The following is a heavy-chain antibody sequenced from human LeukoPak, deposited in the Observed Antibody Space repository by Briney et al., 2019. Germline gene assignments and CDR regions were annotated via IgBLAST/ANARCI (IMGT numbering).Heavy chain of an antibody. CDR3: AKDEEMVPYYGMDV. V-gene: IGHV3-23*01. CDR2: VTDSGGTT. J-gene: IGHJ6*02. CDR1: GFTFSTYA. D-gene: IGHD2-8*01. Sequence: GGSLRLSCAASGFTFSTYAMNWVRQAPGKGLEWVGAVTDSGGTTYYSDSVKGRFTISIDNSKNTVFLEMNSLRVEDTAVYYCAKDEEMVPYYGMDVWGQGTTVSVTS.